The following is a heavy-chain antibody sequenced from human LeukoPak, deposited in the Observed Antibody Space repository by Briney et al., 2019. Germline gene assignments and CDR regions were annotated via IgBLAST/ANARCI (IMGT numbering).Heavy chain of an antibody. CDR1: GGSISSSNW. V-gene: IGHV4-4*02. Sequence: SGTLSLTCAVSGGSISSSNWWSWVRQPPGKGLEWIGEIYHSGSTNYNPSLKSRVTISVDKSKNQFSLKLSSVTAADTAVYYCASAFTSTYYYDSSGYSFDYWGQGTLVTVSS. J-gene: IGHJ4*02. CDR3: ASAFTSTYYYDSSGYSFDY. D-gene: IGHD3-22*01. CDR2: IYHSGST.